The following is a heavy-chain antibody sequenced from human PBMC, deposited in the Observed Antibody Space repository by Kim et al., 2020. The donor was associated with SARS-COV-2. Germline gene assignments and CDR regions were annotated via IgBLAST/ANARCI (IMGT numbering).Heavy chain of an antibody. D-gene: IGHD3-10*01. CDR3: ARAREVRGVILPY. J-gene: IGHJ4*02. V-gene: IGHV1-69*13. Sequence: ASVKVSCKASGGTFSSYAISWVRQAPGQGLEWMGGIIPIFGTANYAQKFQGRVTITADESTSTAYMELSSLRSEDTAVYYCARAREVRGVILPYWGQGTLVTVSS. CDR1: GGTFSSYA. CDR2: IIPIFGTA.